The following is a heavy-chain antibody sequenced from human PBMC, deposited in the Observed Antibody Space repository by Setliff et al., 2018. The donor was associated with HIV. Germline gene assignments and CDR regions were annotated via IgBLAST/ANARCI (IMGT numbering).Heavy chain of an antibody. V-gene: IGHV3-74*01. CDR2: INSDGSST. CDR3: ARGGSNSWSPFDY. J-gene: IGHJ4*02. CDR1: GFTFSSYA. Sequence: GGSLRLSCADSGFTFSSYAMSWVRQAPGKGLVWVSRINSDGSSTTYADSVKGRFTISRDNAKNTLYLQMNSLRAEDTAVYYCARGGSNSWSPFDYWGQGTLVTVSS. D-gene: IGHD6-13*01.